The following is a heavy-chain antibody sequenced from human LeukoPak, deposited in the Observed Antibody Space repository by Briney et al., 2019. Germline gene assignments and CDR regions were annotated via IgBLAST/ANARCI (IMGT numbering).Heavy chain of an antibody. CDR3: ARDLLMITFGGVIVTIKDYFDY. J-gene: IGHJ4*02. D-gene: IGHD3-16*02. CDR1: GFTFSSYA. Sequence: SGGSLRLSCAASGFTFSSYAMHWVRQAPGKGLEWVAVISYDGSNKYYADSVKGRFTISRDNSKNTLYLQMNSLRAEDTAVYHCARDLLMITFGGVIVTIKDYFDYWGQGTLVTVSS. CDR2: ISYDGSNK. V-gene: IGHV3-30*04.